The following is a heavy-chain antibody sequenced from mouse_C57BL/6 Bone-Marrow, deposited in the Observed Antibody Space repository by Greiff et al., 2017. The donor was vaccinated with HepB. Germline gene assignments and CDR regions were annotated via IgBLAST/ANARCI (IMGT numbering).Heavy chain of an antibody. Sequence: QVQLQQPGAELARPGASVKLSCKASGYTFTSYGISWVKQRPGQGLEWIGEIYPRSGNTYYNEKFKGKATLTADKSSSTAYMELRSLTSEDSAVYFCARRQMVSPVTGFAYWGQGTLVTVSA. V-gene: IGHV1-81*01. CDR3: ARRQMVSPVTGFAY. CDR2: IYPRSGNT. CDR1: GYTFTSYG. D-gene: IGHD1-1*02. J-gene: IGHJ3*01.